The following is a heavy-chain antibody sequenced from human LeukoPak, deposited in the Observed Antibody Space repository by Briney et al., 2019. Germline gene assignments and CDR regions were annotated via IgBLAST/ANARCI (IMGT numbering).Heavy chain of an antibody. D-gene: IGHD6-19*01. J-gene: IGHJ3*02. Sequence: GASVKVSCKASGYTFTSYGISWVRQAPGEGLEWMGRIIPILGIANYAQKFQGRVTITADKSTSTAYMELSSLRSEDTAVCYCARDVSSGWYTPTYDAFDIWGQGTMVTVSS. V-gene: IGHV1-69*04. CDR2: IIPILGIA. CDR1: GYTFTSYG. CDR3: ARDVSSGWYTPTYDAFDI.